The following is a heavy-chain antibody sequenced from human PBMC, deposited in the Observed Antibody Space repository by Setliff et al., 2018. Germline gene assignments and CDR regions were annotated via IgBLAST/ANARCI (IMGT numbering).Heavy chain of an antibody. Sequence: PETLSLTCAVYGGSFGGYYWSWIRQPPGKGLEWIGEINHSGSPNYNPSLKSRVTISVDTSKNQFSLKLSSVTAADTAVYYCARGKNGSRQLVVLGWFDPWGQGTLVTVSS. CDR2: INHSGSP. CDR1: GGSFGGYY. D-gene: IGHD3-22*01. J-gene: IGHJ5*02. CDR3: ARGKNGSRQLVVLGWFDP. V-gene: IGHV4-34*01.